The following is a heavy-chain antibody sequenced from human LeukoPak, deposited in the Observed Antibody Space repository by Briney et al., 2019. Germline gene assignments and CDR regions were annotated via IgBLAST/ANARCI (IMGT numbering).Heavy chain of an antibody. V-gene: IGHV1-8*01. CDR3: ARGPTYYDSSWGYFDL. Sequence: ASVKVSCKGSGYTFTTYDINWVRQATGQGLEWLGWMNPNIGNTGYSQNFQGRVTMTRNTSISTAYMELTSLRSEDTAVYYCARGPTYYDSSWGYFDLWGRGTLVTVSS. J-gene: IGHJ2*01. CDR1: GYTFTTYD. CDR2: MNPNIGNT. D-gene: IGHD3-22*01.